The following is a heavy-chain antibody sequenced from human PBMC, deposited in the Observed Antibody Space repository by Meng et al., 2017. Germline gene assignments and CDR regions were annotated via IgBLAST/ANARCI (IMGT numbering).Heavy chain of an antibody. D-gene: IGHD4-23*01. CDR3: AIDYGGNHYYYYGMDV. CDR1: GGTFSSYA. Sequence: QVQVVQAGAGVKKPWSSVKVSCKASGGTFSSYAISWVRQAPGQGLEWMGGIIPIFGTANYAQKFQGRVTITTDESTSTAYMELSSLRSEDTAVYYCAIDYGGNHYYYYGMDVWGQGTTVTVSS. V-gene: IGHV1-69*05. J-gene: IGHJ6*02. CDR2: IIPIFGTA.